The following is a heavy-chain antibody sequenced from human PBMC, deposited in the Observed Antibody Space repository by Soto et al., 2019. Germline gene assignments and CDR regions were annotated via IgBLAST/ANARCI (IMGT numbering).Heavy chain of an antibody. CDR2: ISGSGGST. V-gene: IGHV3-23*01. Sequence: GGSRRLSCAASGFTFSSYAMSWVRQAPGKGLEWVSAISGSGGSTYYADSVKGRFTISRDNSKNTLYLQMNSLRAEDTAVYYCASGRGYSYGFPFDYWGQGTLVTVSS. CDR1: GFTFSSYA. J-gene: IGHJ4*02. CDR3: ASGRGYSYGFPFDY. D-gene: IGHD5-18*01.